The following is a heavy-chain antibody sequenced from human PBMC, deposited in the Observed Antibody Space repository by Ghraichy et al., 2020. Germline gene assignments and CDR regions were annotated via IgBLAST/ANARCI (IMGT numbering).Heavy chain of an antibody. CDR2: IRGDGRST. V-gene: IGHV3-74*01. D-gene: IGHD3-22*01. CDR3: ARENLSPMSKVPQVNMIIGGLDS. CDR1: GFTFSSRW. J-gene: IGHJ4*02. Sequence: GGSLRLSCAASGFTFSSRWMHWVRQVPGEGLVWVACIRGDGRSTIYADSVKGRFTISRDNAKNTLSLQMNSLRAEDTAVYYCARENLSPMSKVPQVNMIIGGLDSWGQGTLVTVS.